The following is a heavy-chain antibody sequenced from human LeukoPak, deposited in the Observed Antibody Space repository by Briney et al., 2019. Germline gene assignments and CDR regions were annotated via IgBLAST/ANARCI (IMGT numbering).Heavy chain of an antibody. CDR3: ASFSGSYPFDY. V-gene: IGHV3-7*03. J-gene: IGHJ4*02. CDR2: IKQDGSEK. D-gene: IGHD1-26*01. Sequence: GGSLRLSCAASGFTFSSYWMSWVRQAPGKGLEWVANIKQDGSEKYYVDSVKGRFTIFRDNAKNSLYLQMNSLRAEDTAVYYCASFSGSYPFDYWGQGTLVTVSS. CDR1: GFTFSSYW.